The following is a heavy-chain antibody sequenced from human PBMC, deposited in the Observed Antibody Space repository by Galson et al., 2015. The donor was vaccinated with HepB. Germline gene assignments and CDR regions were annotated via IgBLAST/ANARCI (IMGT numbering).Heavy chain of an antibody. Sequence: SLRLSCAASGFTFSSYAMHWVRQAPGKGLEYVSAISSNGGSTYYADSVKGRFTISRDNSKNTLYLQMSSLRAADTAEYYCVRVPRRTGGRDVWGQGTPVTVSS. CDR1: GFTFSSYA. CDR2: ISSNGGST. CDR3: VRVPRRTGGRDV. J-gene: IGHJ6*02. V-gene: IGHV3-64D*06. D-gene: IGHD1-14*01.